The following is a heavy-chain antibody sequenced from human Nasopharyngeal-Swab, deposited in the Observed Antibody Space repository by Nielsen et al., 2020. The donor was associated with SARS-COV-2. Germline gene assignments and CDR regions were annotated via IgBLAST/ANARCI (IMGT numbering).Heavy chain of an antibody. D-gene: IGHD3-10*01. V-gene: IGHV3-23*01. CDR1: GFTFSTYD. CDR2: ISGSGEST. J-gene: IGHJ6*02. CDR3: ASSGQGQGLLLWFGEPRYGMDV. Sequence: GESLKISCAASGFTFSTYDMSWVRQAPGKGLEWVSGISGSGESTHYADSVKGRFTISRDNSKNTLYLQMNSLRAEDTAVYYCASSGQGQGLLLWFGEPRYGMDVWGQGTTVTVSS.